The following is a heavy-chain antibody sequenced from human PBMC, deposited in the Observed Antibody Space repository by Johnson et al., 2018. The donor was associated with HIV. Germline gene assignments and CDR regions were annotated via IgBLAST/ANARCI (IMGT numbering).Heavy chain of an antibody. Sequence: EVQLVESGGVVVQPGGSLRLSCAASGITVSSNYMTWVRQAPGKGLEWVSVISSGADTWYAGSVTGRFTISRDNAKNSLYLQMNSLRAEDTAVYYCTTAELGWTGLGAFDIWGQGTMVTVAP. J-gene: IGHJ3*02. CDR3: TTAELGWTGLGAFDI. CDR1: GITVSSNY. V-gene: IGHV3-66*01. D-gene: IGHD3/OR15-3a*01. CDR2: ISSGADT.